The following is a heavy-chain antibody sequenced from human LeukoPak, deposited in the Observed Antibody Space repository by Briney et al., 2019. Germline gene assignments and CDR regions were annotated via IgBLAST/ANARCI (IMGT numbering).Heavy chain of an antibody. J-gene: IGHJ4*02. V-gene: IGHV4-38-2*02. Sequence: PSETLSLTCTVSGYSISSGYYWGWIRQPPGKGLEWIGSIYHSGSTYYNPSLKSRVTISVDTSKNQFSLKLSSVTAADTAVCYCARLGGSFGELSTHFDYWGQGTLVTVSS. CDR2: IYHSGST. D-gene: IGHD3-10*01. CDR1: GYSISSGYY. CDR3: ARLGGSFGELSTHFDY.